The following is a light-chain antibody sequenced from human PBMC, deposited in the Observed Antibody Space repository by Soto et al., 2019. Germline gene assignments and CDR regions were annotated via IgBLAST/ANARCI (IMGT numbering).Light chain of an antibody. CDR1: QSVRSN. CDR2: GAS. V-gene: IGKV3-15*01. CDR3: QQRSNWPPIT. J-gene: IGKJ5*01. Sequence: EVVMTQSPATLSVSPGERATLSCRASQSVRSNLAWYQQKAGQAPRLLIYGASTRATGIPARFSGSGSGTEFTLTISSLQSEDFAVYYCQQRSNWPPITFGQGTRLEIK.